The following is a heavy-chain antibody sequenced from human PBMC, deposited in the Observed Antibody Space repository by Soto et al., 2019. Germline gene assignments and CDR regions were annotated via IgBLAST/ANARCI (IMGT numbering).Heavy chain of an antibody. CDR1: GGSISSSSYY. J-gene: IGHJ4*02. D-gene: IGHD7-27*01. Sequence: SETLSLTCTVSGGSISSSSYYWGWIRQPPGKGLEWIGSIYYSGSTYYNPSLKSRVTISVDTSKNQFSLKLSSVTAADTAVYYCARHSLLGIPFDYWGQGTLVTVSS. CDR3: ARHSLLGIPFDY. CDR2: IYYSGST. V-gene: IGHV4-39*01.